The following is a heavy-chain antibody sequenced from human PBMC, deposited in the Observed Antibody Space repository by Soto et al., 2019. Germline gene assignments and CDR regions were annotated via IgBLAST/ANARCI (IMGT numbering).Heavy chain of an antibody. CDR3: ARILDYYDSSGYYIDY. D-gene: IGHD3-22*01. Sequence: GESLKISCKGSGYSFTSYWIGWVRQMPGKGLEWMGIIYPGDSDTRYSPSFQGQVTISADKSISTAYLQWSSLKASDTAMYYCARILDYYDSSGYYIDYWGQGTLVTVSS. CDR2: IYPGDSDT. V-gene: IGHV5-51*01. CDR1: GYSFTSYW. J-gene: IGHJ4*02.